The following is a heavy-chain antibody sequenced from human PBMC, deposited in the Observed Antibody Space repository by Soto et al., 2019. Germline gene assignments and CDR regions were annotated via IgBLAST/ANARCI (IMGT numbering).Heavy chain of an antibody. V-gene: IGHV3-53*02. CDR1: GLSVSDKY. Sequence: EVQLVQTGGGLIKPGGSLSLSCAASGLSVSDKYMSWVRQAPGKGLEWVSLTYTGGNSYFADFVKGRFIVSRDISKNTLFLHMNSLAAVDTAVYYCAREGNAYSLDFWGQGSLVTVSS. J-gene: IGHJ4*02. D-gene: IGHD1-1*01. CDR3: AREGNAYSLDF. CDR2: TYTGGNS.